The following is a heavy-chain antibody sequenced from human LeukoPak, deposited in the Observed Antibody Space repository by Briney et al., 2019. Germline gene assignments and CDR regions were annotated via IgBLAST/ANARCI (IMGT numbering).Heavy chain of an antibody. D-gene: IGHD6-19*01. Sequence: ASVKVSCKASGYTFTGYYMHWVRQAPGQGLEWMGWINPNSGGTNYAQKFQGRVTMTRDTSISTAYMELSRLRSDDTAVYYCATSIAVAGTPDYWGQGTLVTVSS. V-gene: IGHV1-2*02. CDR2: INPNSGGT. J-gene: IGHJ4*02. CDR3: ATSIAVAGTPDY. CDR1: GYTFTGYY.